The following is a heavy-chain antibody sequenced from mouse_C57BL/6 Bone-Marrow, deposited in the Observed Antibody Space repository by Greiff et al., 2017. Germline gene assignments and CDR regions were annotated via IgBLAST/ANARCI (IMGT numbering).Heavy chain of an antibody. CDR2: IYPGSGNT. V-gene: IGHV1-76*01. CDR1: GYTFTDYY. D-gene: IGHD1-1*01. J-gene: IGHJ2*01. Sequence: VQLKESGAELVRPGASVKLSCKASGYTFTDYYINWVKQRPGQGLEWIARIYPGSGNTYYNEKFKGKATLTAEKSSSTAYMQLSSLTSEDSAVYFCARGGYYYGSSLRYFDYWGQGTTLTVSS. CDR3: ARGGYYYGSSLRYFDY.